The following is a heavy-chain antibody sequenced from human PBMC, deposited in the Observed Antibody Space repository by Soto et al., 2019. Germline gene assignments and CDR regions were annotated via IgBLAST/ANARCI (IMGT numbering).Heavy chain of an antibody. CDR3: ARSLGGGHWDY. V-gene: IGHV3-48*02. D-gene: IGHD3-16*01. CDR1: GFTVSNYD. Sequence: EVQLVESGGGVVQPGGSLRLSCAASGFTVSNYDMVWVRQAPGKGLEWVSFITSNTRTINYVDAVKGRFTISRDNAKNSLNLQMNSLRDEDTAVYYCARSLGGGHWDYWGPGTLVPVSS. J-gene: IGHJ4*02. CDR2: ITSNTRTI.